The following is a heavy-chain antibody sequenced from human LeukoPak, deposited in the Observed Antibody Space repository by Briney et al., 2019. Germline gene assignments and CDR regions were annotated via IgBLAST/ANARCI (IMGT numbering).Heavy chain of an antibody. V-gene: IGHV3-23*01. CDR1: GFTFSSYA. D-gene: IGHD3-22*01. Sequence: GGSLRLSCAASGFTFSSYAMSWVRQAPGKGLEWVSVVSGSGGSTYYADSVKGRFTISRDNSKNTLSLQMDSLRAEDTAVYYCARNYYDSSGYQESTFNYWGQGTLVTVSS. CDR3: ARNYYDSSGYQESTFNY. J-gene: IGHJ4*02. CDR2: VSGSGGST.